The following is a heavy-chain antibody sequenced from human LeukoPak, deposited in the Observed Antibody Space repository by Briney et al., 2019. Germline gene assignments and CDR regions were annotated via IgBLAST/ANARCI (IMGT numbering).Heavy chain of an antibody. D-gene: IGHD6-13*01. J-gene: IGHJ4*02. Sequence: GRSLRLSCAASGFTLSSYGMHWVRQAPGKGLEWVAVIWYDGSNKYYADSVKGRFTISRDNSKNTLYLQMNSLRAEDTAVYYCARGIAAAGHLDYWGQGTLVTVSS. CDR1: GFTLSSYG. V-gene: IGHV3-33*01. CDR3: ARGIAAAGHLDY. CDR2: IWYDGSNK.